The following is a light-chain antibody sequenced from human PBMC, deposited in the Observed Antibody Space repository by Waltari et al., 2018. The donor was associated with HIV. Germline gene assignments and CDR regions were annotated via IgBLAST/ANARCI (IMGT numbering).Light chain of an antibody. CDR1: TTAFGLYIF. Sequence: QSALTQPASASGSPGQSITLSCTGSTTAFGLYIFFSWYHQHPGGVPKVIISDVSSRPSGVSSRFSGSKSGNTASLTISWLQAEDEADYYCTSFTSNFTVMFGGGTKVTVL. CDR3: TSFTSNFTVM. CDR2: DVS. J-gene: IGLJ3*02. V-gene: IGLV2-14*03.